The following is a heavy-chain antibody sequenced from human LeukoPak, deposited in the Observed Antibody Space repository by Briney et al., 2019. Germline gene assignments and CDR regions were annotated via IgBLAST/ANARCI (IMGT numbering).Heavy chain of an antibody. D-gene: IGHD6-13*01. CDR3: AKVKNLGGYSSSWVLDY. J-gene: IGHJ4*02. CDR1: GFVFNNNA. Sequence: PGGSLRLSCAASGFVFNNNAMHWVRQTPGEGLEWVALISYDGSIEFYADSVKGRFTISRDNSKSTLFLQMNTLRAEDTAVYYCAKVKNLGGYSSSWVLDYWGQGILVTVSS. V-gene: IGHV3-30*18. CDR2: ISYDGSIE.